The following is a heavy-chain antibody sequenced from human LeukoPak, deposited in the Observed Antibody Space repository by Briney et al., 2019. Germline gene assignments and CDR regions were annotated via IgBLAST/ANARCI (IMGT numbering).Heavy chain of an antibody. D-gene: IGHD2-15*01. J-gene: IGHJ4*02. CDR1: GFAFSNYW. CDR2: INLDGSEK. V-gene: IGHV3-7*01. CDR3: ARRYCGDRRCYKFDY. Sequence: PGGSLRLSCAASGFAFSNYWMSWVRQTPGKGLEWVASINLDGSEKYYVDSVKGRFTISRDNAKNSLFLQINSLRAEDTALYYCARRYCGDRRCYKFDYWGQGTLVTVSS.